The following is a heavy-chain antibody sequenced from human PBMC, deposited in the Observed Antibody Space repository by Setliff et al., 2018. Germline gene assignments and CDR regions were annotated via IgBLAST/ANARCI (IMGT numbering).Heavy chain of an antibody. CDR3: ARDGPHCVTSSCPGAWFDP. CDR2: IYYSGST. V-gene: IGHV4-39*02. D-gene: IGHD2-2*01. Sequence: SETLSLTCRVSGGSISSGNYYWGLIRQPPGKGLEWVATIYYSGSTYSNPSLKSRLIISVDAPDNQFSVKLCSVTAADTAVYYCARDGPHCVTSSCPGAWFDPWGQGILVTSPQ. CDR1: GGSISSGNYY. J-gene: IGHJ5*02.